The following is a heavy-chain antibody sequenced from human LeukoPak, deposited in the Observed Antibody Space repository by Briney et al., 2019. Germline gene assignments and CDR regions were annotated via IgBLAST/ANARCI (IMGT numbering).Heavy chain of an antibody. V-gene: IGHV4-34*01. CDR2: ISHSGGI. CDR1: GGSFSGYY. D-gene: IGHD5-18*01. J-gene: IGHJ6*02. Sequence: PSETLSLTCAVYGGSFSGYYWSWVRLPPGKGLEWIGEISHSGGINYNPSLKSRVTISVDTSKNQFSLKLSSVTAADTAVYYCARGLLIDVDTAMVSGMDVWGQGTTVTVSS. CDR3: ARGLLIDVDTAMVSGMDV.